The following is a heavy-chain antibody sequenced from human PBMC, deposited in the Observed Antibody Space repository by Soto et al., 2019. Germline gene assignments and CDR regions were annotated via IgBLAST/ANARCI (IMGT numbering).Heavy chain of an antibody. CDR1: GFTFSSYG. CDR3: VRVPLRYCGGDCPVYFDY. D-gene: IGHD2-21*02. CDR2: IWYDGSNK. J-gene: IGHJ4*02. Sequence: PGGSLRLSCAASGFTFSSYGMHWVRQATGKGLEWVAVIWYDGSNKYYADSVKGRFTISRDNSRDMLYLQMNSLRAEDTAMYYCVRVPLRYCGGDCPVYFDYWGQGTLVTVSS. V-gene: IGHV3-33*01.